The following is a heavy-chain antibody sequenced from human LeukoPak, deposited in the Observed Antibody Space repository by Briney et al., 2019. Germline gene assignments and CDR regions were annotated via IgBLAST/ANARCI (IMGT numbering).Heavy chain of an antibody. J-gene: IGHJ4*02. Sequence: GGSLRLSCAASGFTFSNYGMTWVRQAPGKGLEWVSSLNTGGSNKFYADSVKGRFSISRDNSRSTLYLEMNSLRAEDTALYYCARIYSSGWAHFDFWGQGTLVTVSS. CDR3: ARIYSSGWAHFDF. D-gene: IGHD6-19*01. CDR1: GFTFSNYG. CDR2: LNTGGSNK. V-gene: IGHV3-23*01.